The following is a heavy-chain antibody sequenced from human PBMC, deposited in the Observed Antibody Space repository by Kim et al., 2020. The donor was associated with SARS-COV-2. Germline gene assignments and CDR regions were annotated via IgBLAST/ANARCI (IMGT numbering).Heavy chain of an antibody. J-gene: IGHJ4*02. D-gene: IGHD3-9*01. Sequence: GGSLRLSCAASGFTVSRFAMNWVRQAPGKGLEWVAAITNNNGKTYYADSVKGRFTISRDESMNTVYLQMNSLRVEDTALYYCAKDHPSAGWPTFEYWGQ. CDR3: AKDHPSAGWPTFEY. CDR2: ITNNNGKT. CDR1: GFTVSRFA. V-gene: IGHV3-23*01.